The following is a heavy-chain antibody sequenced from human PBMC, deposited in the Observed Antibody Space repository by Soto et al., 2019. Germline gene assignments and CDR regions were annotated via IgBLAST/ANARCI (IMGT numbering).Heavy chain of an antibody. Sequence: QVQLVESGGGVVQPGRSLRLSCAASGFTFSSYAMHWVRQAPGKGLEWVAVISYDGSNKYYADSVKGRFTISRDNSKNTLLLQMNSLRAEDTAVYYCGRDASSYCSGGSCYPPYYYYGMDVWGQGTTVTVSS. CDR1: GFTFSSYA. CDR3: GRDASSYCSGGSCYPPYYYYGMDV. D-gene: IGHD2-15*01. J-gene: IGHJ6*02. V-gene: IGHV3-30-3*01. CDR2: ISYDGSNK.